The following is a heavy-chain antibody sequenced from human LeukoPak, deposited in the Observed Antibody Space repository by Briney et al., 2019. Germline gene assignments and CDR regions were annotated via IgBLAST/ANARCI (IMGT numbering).Heavy chain of an antibody. J-gene: IGHJ4*02. CDR2: ISGSGGST. CDR3: AKDAYTIFGVVIIRPFDY. Sequence: GGSLRLSCAASGFTFSSYAMHWVRQAPGKGLEWVSAISGSGGSTYYADSVKGRFTISRDNSKNTLYLQMNSLRAEDTAVYYCAKDAYTIFGVVIIRPFDYWGQGTLVTVSS. CDR1: GFTFSSYA. D-gene: IGHD3-3*01. V-gene: IGHV3-23*01.